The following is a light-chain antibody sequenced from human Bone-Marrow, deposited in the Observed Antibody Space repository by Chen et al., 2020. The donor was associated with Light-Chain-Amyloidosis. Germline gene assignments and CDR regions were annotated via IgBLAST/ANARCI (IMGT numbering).Light chain of an antibody. CDR1: QTISSNY. CDR3: QQYGTSPLT. J-gene: IGKJ4*01. V-gene: IGKV3-20*01. Sequence: EIVLTQSPGTLSVSPGEGANLSCRASQTISSNYLTWYQQKFGQAPRLLIYGSSSRATGIPDRFTGSGSGTDFTLTINRLESEDFAMYYCQQYGTSPLTFGGGTKVEIK. CDR2: GSS.